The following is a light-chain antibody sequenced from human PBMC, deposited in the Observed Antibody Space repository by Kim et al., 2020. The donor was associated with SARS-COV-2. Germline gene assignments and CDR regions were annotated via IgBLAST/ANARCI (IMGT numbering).Light chain of an antibody. V-gene: IGKV3-20*01. Sequence: SPGERTTLAVRAILSVSSSYLGCYQQKPGQAPRLLIFGASTRASCIPNRFRGSGSGTDFTLTISRLEAEDFAVYYCQEYGSSPYTFGQGTKLEIK. CDR1: LSVSSSY. CDR3: QEYGSSPYT. J-gene: IGKJ2*01. CDR2: GAS.